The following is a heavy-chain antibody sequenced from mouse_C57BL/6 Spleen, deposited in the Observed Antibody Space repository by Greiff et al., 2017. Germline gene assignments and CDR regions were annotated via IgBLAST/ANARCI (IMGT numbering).Heavy chain of an antibody. Sequence: EVQLQQSGPELVKPGASVKIPCKASGYTFTDYNMDWVKQSHGKSLEWIGDINPNNGGTIYNQKFKGTATLTGDKSSSTAYMELRCLTSEDTAVYYCARRSSSGYSAMDYWGQGASVTVSS. CDR3: ARRSSSGYSAMDY. CDR1: GYTFTDYN. D-gene: IGHD3-2*02. V-gene: IGHV1-18*01. J-gene: IGHJ4*01. CDR2: INPNNGGT.